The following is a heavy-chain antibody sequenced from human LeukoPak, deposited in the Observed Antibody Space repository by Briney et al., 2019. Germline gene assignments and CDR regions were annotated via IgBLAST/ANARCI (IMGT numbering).Heavy chain of an antibody. Sequence: SETLSLTCTVSGGSISNTNYYWGWIRQPPGEGLEWIASIYYSGSTYYNPSLKSRVTISVDTSNNQFSLKLSSVTAADTAVYYCARDPQPLWGQGTLVTVSS. J-gene: IGHJ4*02. CDR2: IYYSGST. V-gene: IGHV4-39*07. CDR3: ARDPQPL. CDR1: GGSISNTNYY.